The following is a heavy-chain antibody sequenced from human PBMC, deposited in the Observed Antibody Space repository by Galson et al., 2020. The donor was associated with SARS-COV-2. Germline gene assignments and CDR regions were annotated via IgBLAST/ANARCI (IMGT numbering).Heavy chain of an antibody. CDR2: INNDGSGT. D-gene: IGHD2-2*01. V-gene: IGHV3-74*01. Sequence: GETLTISCAASGFTFNKYWQHWVRQAPGKGLEWVSRINNDGSGTIYADVGKGRFTISRDNAENTGYRHMNSLRAEDTATYYCAINYQLDSWGQGTLVTVSS. CDR1: GFTFNKYW. CDR3: AINYQLDS. J-gene: IGHJ4*02.